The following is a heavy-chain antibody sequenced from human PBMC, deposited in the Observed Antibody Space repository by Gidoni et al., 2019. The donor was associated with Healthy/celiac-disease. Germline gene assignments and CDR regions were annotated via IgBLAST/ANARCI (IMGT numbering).Heavy chain of an antibody. CDR2: IIPIFGTA. J-gene: IGHJ4*02. D-gene: IGHD6-19*01. V-gene: IGHV1-69*01. CDR3: ARGVAVARERFDY. Sequence: GIIPIFGTANYAQKFQGRVTITADESTSTAYMELSSLRSEDTAVYYCARGVAVARERFDYWGQGTLVTVSS.